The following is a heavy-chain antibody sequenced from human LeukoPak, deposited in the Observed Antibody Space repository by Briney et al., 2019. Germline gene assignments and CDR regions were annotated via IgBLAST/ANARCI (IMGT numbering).Heavy chain of an antibody. V-gene: IGHV1-69*04. CDR1: GGTFSSYA. CDR3: ARQDYDSSGYYSDY. D-gene: IGHD3-22*01. CDR2: IIPILGIA. Sequence: SVKVSCKASGGTFSSYAISWVRQAPGQGLEWMGRIIPILGIANYAQKFQGRVTITADKSTSTAYMELSSLRAEDTAVYYCARQDYDSSGYYSDYWGQGTLVTVSS. J-gene: IGHJ4*02.